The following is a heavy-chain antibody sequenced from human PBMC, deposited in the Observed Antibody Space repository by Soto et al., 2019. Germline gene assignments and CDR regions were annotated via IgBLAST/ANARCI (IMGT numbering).Heavy chain of an antibody. CDR3: ASRYYDFWSGYYATSYYGMEV. V-gene: IGHV4-59*01. D-gene: IGHD3-3*01. CDR2: IYYSGIT. J-gene: IGHJ6*01. CDR1: GGSISSYY. Sequence: PSETLSLTGTVSGGSISSYYWSWIRQPPWKGLEWIGYIYYSGITNYNPSLKSRVTISVDTSKNQFSLKLSSVTAADTAVYYCASRYYDFWSGYYATSYYGMEVCWQRITVTFSP.